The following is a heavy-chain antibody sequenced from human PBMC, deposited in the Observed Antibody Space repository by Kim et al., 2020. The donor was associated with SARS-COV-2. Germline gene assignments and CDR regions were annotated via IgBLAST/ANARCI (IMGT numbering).Heavy chain of an antibody. CDR3: AREGPERAFDI. Sequence: KYYADSVKGRFTISRDNSKNTLYLQMNSLRTEDTALYFCAREGPERAFDIWGQGTMVTVSS. V-gene: IGHV3-30*01. CDR2: K. D-gene: IGHD6-25*01. J-gene: IGHJ3*02.